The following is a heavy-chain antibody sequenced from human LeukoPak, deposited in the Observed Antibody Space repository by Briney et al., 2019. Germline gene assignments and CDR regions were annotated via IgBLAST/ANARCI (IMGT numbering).Heavy chain of an antibody. CDR3: ARGSYCSSTSCYQDY. D-gene: IGHD2-2*01. CDR2: INHSGST. J-gene: IGHJ4*02. Sequence: SETLSLTCTVSGGSISSYYWSWIRQPPGKGLEWIGEINHSGSTNYNPSLKSRVTISVDTSKNQFSLKLSSVTAADTAVYYCARGSYCSSTSCYQDYWGQGTLVTVSS. CDR1: GGSISSYY. V-gene: IGHV4-34*01.